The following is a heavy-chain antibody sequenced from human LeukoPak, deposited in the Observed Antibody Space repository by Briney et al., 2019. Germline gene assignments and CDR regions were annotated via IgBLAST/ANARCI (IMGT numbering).Heavy chain of an antibody. V-gene: IGHV3-21*01. CDR2: ISSSRSYI. CDR3: ARAKAAAGSFDY. CDR1: GFTFSSYS. D-gene: IGHD6-13*01. Sequence: GGSLRLSCAASGFTFSSYSMNWVRQAPGKGLEWVSSISSSRSYIYYADSVKGRFTISRDNAKNSLYLQMNSLRAEDTAVYYCARAKAAAGSFDYWGQGTLATVSS. J-gene: IGHJ4*02.